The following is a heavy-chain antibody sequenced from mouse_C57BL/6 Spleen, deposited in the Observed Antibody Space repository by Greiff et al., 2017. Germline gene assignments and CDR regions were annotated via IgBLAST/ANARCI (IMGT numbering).Heavy chain of an antibody. J-gene: IGHJ2*01. CDR1: GFSFTGYD. CDR3: AREGSLDD. Sequence: EVPLQQSGPELVKPSPTLRISCSASGFSFTGYDMHWVWQRHGTILDWIWYIYPYNGDASYNQKFQGKDTLSVHKSSSTAYMEIRSLASEDSAVYYGAREGSLDDWGTGTTLTVSS. CDR2: IYPYNGDA. V-gene: IGHV1-31*01.